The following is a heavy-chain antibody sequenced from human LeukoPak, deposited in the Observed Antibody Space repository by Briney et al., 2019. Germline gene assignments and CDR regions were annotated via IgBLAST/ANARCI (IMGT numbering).Heavy chain of an antibody. CDR1: GFTFSSYA. D-gene: IGHD1-26*01. CDR2: ISSNGGST. V-gene: IGHV3-64D*06. CDR3: WVFVGATYFDY. Sequence: GGSLRLSCSASGFTFSSYAMHWVRQAPGKGLEYVSAISSNGGSTYYADSVKGRFTISRDNSKNTLYLQMSSLRAEDTAVYYCWVFVGATYFDYWGQGTLVTVSS. J-gene: IGHJ4*02.